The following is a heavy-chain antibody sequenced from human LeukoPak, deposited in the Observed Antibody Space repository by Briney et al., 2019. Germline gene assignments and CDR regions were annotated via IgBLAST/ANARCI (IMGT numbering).Heavy chain of an antibody. V-gene: IGHV3-23*01. CDR1: GFTFNSYA. D-gene: IGHD2-2*01. CDR3: ARDRRVGCSFTTCYFFDY. CDR2: VSGSGDST. Sequence: GGSLRLSCSASGFTFNSYAMSWVRQAPGQGLEWVSLVSGSGDSTYYTDSVKGRFTISRDNSKNTLYLQMNSLRAEDTAVYYCARDRRVGCSFTTCYFFDYWGQGTLVTVSS. J-gene: IGHJ4*02.